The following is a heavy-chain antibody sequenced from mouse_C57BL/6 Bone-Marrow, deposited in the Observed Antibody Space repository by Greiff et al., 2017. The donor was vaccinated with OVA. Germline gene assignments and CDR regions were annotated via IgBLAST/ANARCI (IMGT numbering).Heavy chain of an antibody. CDR1: GFTFSDYG. CDR3: ARQGGNGGYFDV. D-gene: IGHD2-1*01. CDR2: ISNLAYSI. V-gene: IGHV5-15*01. J-gene: IGHJ1*03. Sequence: DVMLVESGGGLVQPGGSLKLSCAASGFTFSDYGMAWVRQAPRKGPEWVAFISNLAYSIYYADTVTGRFTIARENAKNTLYLEMSSLRSEDTAMYYCARQGGNGGYFDVWGTGTTVTVSS.